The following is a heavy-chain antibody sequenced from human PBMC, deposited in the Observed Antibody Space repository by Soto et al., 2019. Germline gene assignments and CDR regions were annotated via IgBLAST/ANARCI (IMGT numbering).Heavy chain of an antibody. CDR3: ARDPTRITIFGVVTSDANYYYGMDV. CDR1: GYTFTSYG. Sequence: ASVKVSCKASGYTFTSYGISWVRQAPGQGLEWMGWISAYNGNTNYAQKLQGRVTMTTDTSTSTAYMELRSLRSDDTAVYYCARDPTRITIFGVVTSDANYYYGMDVWGQGTTVTVSS. CDR2: ISAYNGNT. J-gene: IGHJ6*02. D-gene: IGHD3-3*01. V-gene: IGHV1-18*01.